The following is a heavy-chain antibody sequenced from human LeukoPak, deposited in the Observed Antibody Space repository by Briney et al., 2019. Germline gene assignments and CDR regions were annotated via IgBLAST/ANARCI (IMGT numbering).Heavy chain of an antibody. CDR2: IHYSGST. CDR1: GGSIGSHY. Sequence: SETLSLTCTVSGGSIGSHYWSWIRQPPGKRLEWIGYIHYSGSTNYNPSLKSRVTISVDTSKNQFSLKLSSVTAADTAVYYCARHSVYYGSGSYSYYFDYWGQGTLVTVSS. V-gene: IGHV4-59*08. J-gene: IGHJ4*02. CDR3: ARHSVYYGSGSYSYYFDY. D-gene: IGHD3-10*01.